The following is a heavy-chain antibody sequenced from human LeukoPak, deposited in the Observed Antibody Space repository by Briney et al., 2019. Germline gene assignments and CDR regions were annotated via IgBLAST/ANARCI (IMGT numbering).Heavy chain of an antibody. CDR1: GYTFTSYD. CDR2: MNPNSGNT. Sequence: EASVKVSCKASGYTFTSYDINWVRQATGQGLEWMGWMNPNSGNTGYAQKFQGRVTMTRNTSISTAYMELSSLRSEDTAVYYCARGGGRYSSSWYASDYWGQGTLVTVSS. V-gene: IGHV1-8*01. J-gene: IGHJ4*02. D-gene: IGHD6-13*01. CDR3: ARGGGRYSSSWYASDY.